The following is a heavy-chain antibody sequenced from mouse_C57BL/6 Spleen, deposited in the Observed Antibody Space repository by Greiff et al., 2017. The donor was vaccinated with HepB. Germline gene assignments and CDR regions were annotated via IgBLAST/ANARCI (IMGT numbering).Heavy chain of an antibody. J-gene: IGHJ3*01. CDR1: GFTFTDYY. CDR2: IRNKANGYTT. V-gene: IGHV7-3*01. D-gene: IGHD1-1*01. Sequence: EVKLMESGGGLVQPGGSLSLSCAASGFTFTDYYMSWVRQPPGKALEWLGFIRNKANGYTTEYSASVKGRFTISRDNSQSILYLQMNALRAEDSATYYCARYSEGSYYGSSAFAYWGQGTLVTVSA. CDR3: ARYSEGSYYGSSAFAY.